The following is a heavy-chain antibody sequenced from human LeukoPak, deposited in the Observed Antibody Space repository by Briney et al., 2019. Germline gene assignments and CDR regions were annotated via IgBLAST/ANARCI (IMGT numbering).Heavy chain of an antibody. Sequence: QPGGSLRLSCAASGFTSDDYTMHWVRQAPGKGLEWVSLISWDGGSTYYADSVKGRFTISRDNSKNSLYLQMNSLRTEDTALYYCAKDAGYGSGSEYYFDYWGQGTLVTVSS. CDR1: GFTSDDYT. CDR3: AKDAGYGSGSEYYFDY. J-gene: IGHJ4*02. CDR2: ISWDGGST. V-gene: IGHV3-43*01. D-gene: IGHD3-10*01.